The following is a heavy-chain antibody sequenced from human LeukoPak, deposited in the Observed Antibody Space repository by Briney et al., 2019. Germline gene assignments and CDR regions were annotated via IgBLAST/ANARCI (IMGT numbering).Heavy chain of an antibody. V-gene: IGHV1-69*04. J-gene: IGHJ4*02. CDR3: AKAGYCSSTSCYDYFDY. D-gene: IGHD2-2*01. CDR1: GGTFSSYA. CDR2: IIPILGIA. Sequence: SVKVSCKASGGTFSSYAISWVRQAPGQGLEWMGRIIPILGIANYAQKFQGRVTITADKSTSTAYMELSSLRAEDTAVYYCAKAGYCSSTSCYDYFDYWGQGTLVTVSS.